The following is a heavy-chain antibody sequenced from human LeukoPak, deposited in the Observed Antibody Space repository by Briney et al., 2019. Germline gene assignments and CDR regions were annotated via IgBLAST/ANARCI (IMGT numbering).Heavy chain of an antibody. V-gene: IGHV4-39*07. J-gene: IGHJ4*02. CDR3: ARYRRGGYNYYHTPFDY. CDR1: GGSISSSSYY. D-gene: IGHD5-12*01. CDR2: IYYSGST. Sequence: SETLSLTCTVSGGSISSSSYYWGWIRQPPGKGLEWIGSIYYSGSTNYNPSLKSRVTISVDTSKNQFSLKLSSVTAADTAVYYCARYRRGGYNYYHTPFDYWGQGTLVTVSS.